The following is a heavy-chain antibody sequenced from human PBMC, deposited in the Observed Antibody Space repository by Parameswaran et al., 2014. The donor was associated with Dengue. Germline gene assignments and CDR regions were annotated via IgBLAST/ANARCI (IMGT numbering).Heavy chain of an antibody. Sequence: VRQMPGKGLEWMGRIDPSDSYTNYSPSFQGHVTISADKSISTAYLHWSSLKASDTAMYYCARQALKWDRSWFDPWGQGTLVTVSS. V-gene: IGHV5-10-1*01. CDR3: ARQALKWDRSWFDP. CDR2: IDPSDSYT. D-gene: IGHD1-26*01. J-gene: IGHJ5*02.